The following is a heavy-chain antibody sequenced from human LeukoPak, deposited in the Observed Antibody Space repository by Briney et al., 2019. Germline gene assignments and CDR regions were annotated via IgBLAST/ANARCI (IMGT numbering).Heavy chain of an antibody. Sequence: SETLSLTCTVSGGSISSSSYYWGWIRQPPGKGLEWIGSIYYSGSTYYNPSLKSRVTISVDTSKNQFSLKLSPVTAADTAVYYCARHPQPFDYWGQGTLVTVSS. CDR2: IYYSGST. J-gene: IGHJ4*02. CDR3: ARHPQPFDY. CDR1: GGSISSSSYY. D-gene: IGHD5-18*01. V-gene: IGHV4-39*01.